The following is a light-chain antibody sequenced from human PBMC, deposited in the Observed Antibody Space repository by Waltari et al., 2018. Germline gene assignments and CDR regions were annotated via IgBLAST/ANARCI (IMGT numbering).Light chain of an antibody. CDR2: NNN. J-gene: IGLJ2*01. Sequence: QSVLTQPPSVSAAPGQKVTISCSGSSSNIGNNYVSWYQQLPGTAPQLLLYNNNKRPSGTPDRFSGSKSGTSATLGITGLQTGDEADYYCGTWDSSLSAGEVFGGGTKLTVL. V-gene: IGLV1-51*01. CDR1: SSNIGNNY. CDR3: GTWDSSLSAGEV.